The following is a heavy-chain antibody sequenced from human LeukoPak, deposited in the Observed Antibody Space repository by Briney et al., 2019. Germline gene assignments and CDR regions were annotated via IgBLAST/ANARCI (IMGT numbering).Heavy chain of an antibody. D-gene: IGHD4/OR15-4a*01. J-gene: IGHJ6*03. CDR1: GESFTTFY. Sequence: SETLSLTCAVYGESFTTFYWGWIRQTPGKGLEWIGEINHSGSTNYNPSLKSRVTISVDTSKNQFSLKLSSVTAADTAVYYCAGLTQTYYYYMDVWGKGTTVTISS. CDR2: INHSGST. CDR3: AGLTQTYYYYMDV. V-gene: IGHV4-34*01.